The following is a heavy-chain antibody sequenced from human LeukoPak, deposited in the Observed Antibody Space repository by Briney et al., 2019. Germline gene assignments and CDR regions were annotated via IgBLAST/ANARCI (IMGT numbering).Heavy chain of an antibody. CDR2: ITGSGDTT. V-gene: IGHV3-23*01. CDR1: GFIFRDYA. J-gene: IGHJ4*02. CDR3: AKWGDYDILTGYYVSDF. D-gene: IGHD3-9*01. Sequence: GGSLRLSCAASGFIFRDYAMSWVRQAPGKGLEWVSAITGSGDTTYYADSVKGRFTISRDNSKNTLYVEMNTLRAEDTAVYYCAKWGDYDILTGYYVSDFWGQGTLVTVSS.